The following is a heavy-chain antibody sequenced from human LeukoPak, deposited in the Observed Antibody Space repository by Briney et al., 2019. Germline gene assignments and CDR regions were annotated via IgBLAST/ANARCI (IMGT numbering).Heavy chain of an antibody. CDR1: AFTVSSYA. V-gene: IGHV3-66*02. CDR2: VYSDGVT. CDR3: VRDRAEGRAWVEFDP. Sequence: GGSLRLSCAASAFTVSSYAMSWVRQAPGKGPEWVSLVYSDGVTRYADSVQGRFTISRDNSKNTLYLQMNNLRVEDTAVYHCVRDRAEGRAWVEFDPWGQGILVTVSS. J-gene: IGHJ5*02.